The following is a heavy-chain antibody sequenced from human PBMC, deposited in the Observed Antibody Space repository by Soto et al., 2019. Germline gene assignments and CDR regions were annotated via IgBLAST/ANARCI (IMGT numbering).Heavy chain of an antibody. CDR3: ARHVYYDVLKKNY. CDR1: GYNFANYW. V-gene: IGHV5-51*01. Sequence: VESLKMSCKGSGYNFANYWIGWVRQMPGKGLEWMGIIYPGNSDTRYSPSFQGQVTISADTSISTAYLEWSSLKASDTAIYYCARHVYYDVLKKNYWGQGTLVTVSS. D-gene: IGHD3-9*01. CDR2: IYPGNSDT. J-gene: IGHJ4*02.